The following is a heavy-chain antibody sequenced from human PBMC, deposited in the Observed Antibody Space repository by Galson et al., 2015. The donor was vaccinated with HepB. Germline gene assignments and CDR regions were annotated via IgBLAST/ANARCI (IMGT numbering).Heavy chain of an antibody. CDR1: GFTFSSYG. J-gene: IGHJ6*02. Sequence: PRRLSCAASGFTFSSYGRHWVRQAPGKGLEWVAVIWDDGRNKYYADSVKGRFTISRDNSKNTLYLQRNSPRAEDTAVYYCARGSSSRSSYYYGMDVWGQGTTVTVSS. D-gene: IGHD6-13*01. CDR2: IWDDGRNK. V-gene: IGHV3-33*01. CDR3: ARGSSSRSSYYYGMDV.